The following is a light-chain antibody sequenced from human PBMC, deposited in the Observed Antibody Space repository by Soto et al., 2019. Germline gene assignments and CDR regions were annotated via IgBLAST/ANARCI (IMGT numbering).Light chain of an antibody. Sequence: EIALTQSPATLSLSPGERATLSCRASQTISNSLAWYQEKPGQAPRLLIYDSSNRATGIPPRFSGSGSGTDFTLTLSSLEPEDFAVYYCKQRNSWPPPTFGGGTRVEI. CDR3: KQRNSWPPPT. J-gene: IGKJ4*01. V-gene: IGKV3-11*01. CDR1: QTISNS. CDR2: DSS.